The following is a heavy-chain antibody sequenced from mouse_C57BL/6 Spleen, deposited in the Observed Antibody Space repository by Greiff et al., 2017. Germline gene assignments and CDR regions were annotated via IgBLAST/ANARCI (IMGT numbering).Heavy chain of an antibody. Sequence: QVQLQQSGPELVKPGASVKISCKASGYAFSSSWMNWVKQRPGKTLEWIGRIYPGDGDTNYNGKFKGKATLTADKSSSTAYMQLSSLTSEDSAVYFCARRPIYDGYPFDYWGQGTTLTVSS. CDR2: IYPGDGDT. CDR1: GYAFSSSW. CDR3: ARRPIYDGYPFDY. J-gene: IGHJ2*01. V-gene: IGHV1-82*01. D-gene: IGHD2-3*01.